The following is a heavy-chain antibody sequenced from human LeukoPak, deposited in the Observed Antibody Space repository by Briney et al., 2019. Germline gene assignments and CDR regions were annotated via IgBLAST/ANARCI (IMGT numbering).Heavy chain of an antibody. J-gene: IGHJ4*02. V-gene: IGHV3-7*01. CDR2: INQDGSEK. D-gene: IGHD5-12*01. CDR1: GFTFSSFW. CDR3: ARDGGVSGYDLLDY. Sequence: GGSLRLSCAASGFTFSSFWMNWVRQAPGKGTERVANINQDGSEKYYVDSVKGRFTISRDNAKNSVYLQMNSLRAEDTAVYYCARDGGVSGYDLLDYWGQGTLVTVSS.